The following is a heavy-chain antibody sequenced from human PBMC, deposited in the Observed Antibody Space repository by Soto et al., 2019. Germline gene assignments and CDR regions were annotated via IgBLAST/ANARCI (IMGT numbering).Heavy chain of an antibody. J-gene: IGHJ6*02. CDR1: GFTFSNAW. V-gene: IGHV3-15*07. D-gene: IGHD3-9*01. CDR2: IKSKTDGGTT. CDR3: TTYSWLLYLYYYYGTDV. Sequence: PGGSLRLSCAASGFTFSNAWMNWVRQAPGKGLEWVGRIKSKTDGGTTDYAAPVKGRFTISRDDSKNTLYLQMNSLKTEDTAVYYCTTYSWLLYLYYYYGTDVWGQGTTITVSS.